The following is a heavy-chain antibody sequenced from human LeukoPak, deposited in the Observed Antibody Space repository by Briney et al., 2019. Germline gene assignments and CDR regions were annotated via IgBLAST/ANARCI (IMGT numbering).Heavy chain of an antibody. CDR1: GFTFSSYA. Sequence: GGSLRLSCAASGFTFSSYAMSWVRQAPGKGLEWVSAISGSGGSTYYADSVKGRFTIYRDNSKNTPYLQMNSLRAEDRAVYYCAKAGRGSGPFDYWGQGTLVTVSS. CDR2: ISGSGGST. V-gene: IGHV3-23*01. D-gene: IGHD3-10*01. J-gene: IGHJ4*02. CDR3: AKAGRGSGPFDY.